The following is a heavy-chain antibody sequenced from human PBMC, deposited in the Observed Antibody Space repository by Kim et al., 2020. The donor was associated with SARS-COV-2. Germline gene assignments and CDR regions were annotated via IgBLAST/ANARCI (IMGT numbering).Heavy chain of an antibody. V-gene: IGHV3-23*01. Sequence: EGSLRLSCTTSGFTFTGYAMSWVRQAPGKGLEWVSSIDGSDGTTYYVDSVKGRFTISRDDSKSTLYLWMTSLRADDTAVYYCLKGGWGWIWDHWGQGAHVTVAS. CDR1: GFTFTGYA. J-gene: IGHJ4*02. D-gene: IGHD2-2*03. CDR3: LKGGWGWIWDH. CDR2: IDGSDGTT.